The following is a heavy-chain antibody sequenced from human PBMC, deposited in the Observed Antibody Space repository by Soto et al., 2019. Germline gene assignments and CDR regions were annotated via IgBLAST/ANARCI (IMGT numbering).Heavy chain of an antibody. V-gene: IGHV3-48*02. Sequence: EVQLVESGGGLVQPGGSLRLSCAASGFSFSTYSMNWVRQAPGKGLEWVSYISSRSYTIYYVDSVKGRFTISRDNAKNSLYLQMNSLRDEDTAVYYWARGGSSSDNGMDVGGQGTTVTVSS. D-gene: IGHD6-6*01. CDR1: GFSFSTYS. J-gene: IGHJ6*02. CDR3: ARGGSSSDNGMDV. CDR2: ISSRSYTI.